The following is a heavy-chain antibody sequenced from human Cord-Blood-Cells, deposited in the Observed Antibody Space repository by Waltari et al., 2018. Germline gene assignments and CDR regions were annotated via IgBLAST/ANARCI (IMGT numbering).Heavy chain of an antibody. J-gene: IGHJ4*02. CDR3: ARAPAWGAAAGTDY. CDR1: GGSISSGGYY. CDR2: IYYSGST. Sequence: QVQLQESGPGLVKPSQTLSLTCTVSGGSISSGGYYWSWLRQHPGKGLEWIGYIYYSGSTYYNPSLKSRVTISVDTSKNQFSLKLSSVTAADTAVYYCARAPAWGAAAGTDYWGQGTLVTVSS. D-gene: IGHD6-13*01. V-gene: IGHV4-31*03.